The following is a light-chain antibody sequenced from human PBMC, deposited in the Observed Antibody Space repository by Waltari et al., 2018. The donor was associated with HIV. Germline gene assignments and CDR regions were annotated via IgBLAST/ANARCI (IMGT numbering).Light chain of an antibody. CDR3: QQYFLTPFT. Sequence: DIVMTQSPDSLAVSLGERATINCTSSQSVLASSANQHYLAWYQQRPGQPPTLLIYLASSRESGVPDRFSGSGSGTDFALTISSLQAEDVAVYYCQQYFLTPFTLGGGTKVEIK. J-gene: IGKJ4*01. CDR2: LAS. CDR1: QSVLASSANQHY. V-gene: IGKV4-1*01.